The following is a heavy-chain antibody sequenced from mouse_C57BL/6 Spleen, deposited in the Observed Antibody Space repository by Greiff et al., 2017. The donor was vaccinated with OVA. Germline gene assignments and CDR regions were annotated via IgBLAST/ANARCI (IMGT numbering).Heavy chain of an antibody. D-gene: IGHD1-1*01. J-gene: IGHJ2*01. CDR3: ARFTTVVPYYFDY. Sequence: VQLQQPGAELVMPGASVKLSCKASGYTFTSYWMHWVKQRPGQGLEWIGEIDPSDSYTNYNQKFKGKSTLTVDKSSSTAYMQLSSLTSEDSAVYYCARFTTVVPYYFDYWGQGTTLTVSS. V-gene: IGHV1-69*01. CDR2: IDPSDSYT. CDR1: GYTFTSYW.